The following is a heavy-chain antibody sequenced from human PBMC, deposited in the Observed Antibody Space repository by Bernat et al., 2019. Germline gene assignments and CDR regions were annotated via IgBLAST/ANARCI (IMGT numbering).Heavy chain of an antibody. V-gene: IGHV4-34*01. J-gene: IGHJ4*02. Sequence: QVQLQQWGAGLLKPSETLSLTCAVYGGSFSGYYWSWIRQPPGKGLEWIGEINHSGSTNYNPSLKSRVTISVDTSKNQFSLKLSSVTAADTAVYYCARELRLGELSLEDYRGQGTLVTVSS. CDR3: ARELRLGELSLEDY. D-gene: IGHD3-16*02. CDR2: INHSGST. CDR1: GGSFSGYY.